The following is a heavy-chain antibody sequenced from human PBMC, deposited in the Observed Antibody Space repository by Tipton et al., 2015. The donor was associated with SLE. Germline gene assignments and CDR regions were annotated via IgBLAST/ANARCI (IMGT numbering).Heavy chain of an antibody. Sequence: SLRLSCAASGFTFDDYAMHWVRQPPGKGLEWVAGITWNSGKIVYAESVKGRFTISRDNAKTALYLEMNSLRADDTAFYYCAKSAVSFFVVAEPFDYWGQGTLVTVSS. D-gene: IGHD2-21*01. J-gene: IGHJ4*02. V-gene: IGHV3-9*01. CDR3: AKSAVSFFVVAEPFDY. CDR2: ITWNSGKI. CDR1: GFTFDDYA.